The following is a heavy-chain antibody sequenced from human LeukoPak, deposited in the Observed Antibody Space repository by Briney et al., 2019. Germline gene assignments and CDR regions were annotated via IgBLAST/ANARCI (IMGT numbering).Heavy chain of an antibody. J-gene: IGHJ5*02. Sequence: GGSMRLSCAASGFTFSSYSMNWVRQAPGKGLEWVSSISSSSSYIYYADSVKGRFTISRDNAKNSLYLQMNSLRAEDTAVYYCARGNPGIAVAGALNWFDPWGQGTLVTVSS. CDR3: ARGNPGIAVAGALNWFDP. CDR1: GFTFSSYS. D-gene: IGHD6-19*01. V-gene: IGHV3-21*01. CDR2: ISSSSSYI.